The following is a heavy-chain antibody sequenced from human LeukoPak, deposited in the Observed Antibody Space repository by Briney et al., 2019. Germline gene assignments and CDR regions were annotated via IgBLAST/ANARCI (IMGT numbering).Heavy chain of an antibody. Sequence: GGSLRLSCAPSGFTFSHYSIDWVRQAPGKGLERVASITSSSSHIYNADSVKGRFTISRDNAKNSLYLQMNSLRAEDTAIYYCARVMMGATVTTFHYYCMDVWGVGTTVTVSS. V-gene: IGHV3-21*01. CDR1: GFTFSHYS. J-gene: IGHJ6*03. CDR2: ITSSSSHI. CDR3: ARVMMGATVTTFHYYCMDV. D-gene: IGHD4-11*01.